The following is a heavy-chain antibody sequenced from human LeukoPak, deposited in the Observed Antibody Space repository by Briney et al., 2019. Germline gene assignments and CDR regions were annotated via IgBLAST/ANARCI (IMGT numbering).Heavy chain of an antibody. D-gene: IGHD6-19*01. Sequence: PGGSLRLSCAASGLTFKNFAMGWVRQAPGKGLEWLAVTSGDEDSTHYADSVRGHFVISTDNSKNTLFLHMNSLRAEDTAVYYCTIDLMTGFSSGWHFGYWGQGTLVTVSS. V-gene: IGHV3-23*01. CDR2: TSGDEDST. J-gene: IGHJ4*02. CDR1: GLTFKNFA. CDR3: TIDLMTGFSSGWHFGY.